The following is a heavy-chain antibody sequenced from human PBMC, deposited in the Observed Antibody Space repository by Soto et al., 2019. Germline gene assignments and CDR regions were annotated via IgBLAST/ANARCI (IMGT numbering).Heavy chain of an antibody. CDR3: ASGRRYYYDSSQPFDP. CDR1: GGTFSSYA. D-gene: IGHD3-22*01. CDR2: IIPIFGTA. J-gene: IGHJ5*02. Sequence: GASVKVSCKASGGTFSSYAISWVQQAPGQGLEWMGGIIPIFGTANYAQKFQGRVTITADESTSTAYMELSSLRSEDTAVYYCASGRRYYYDSSQPFDPWGQGTLVTVSS. V-gene: IGHV1-69*13.